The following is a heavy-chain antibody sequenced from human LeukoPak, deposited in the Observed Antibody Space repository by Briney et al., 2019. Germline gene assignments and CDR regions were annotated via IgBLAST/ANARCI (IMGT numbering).Heavy chain of an antibody. Sequence: GGSLRLSCAASGFTFSSYSMNWVRQAPGKGLEWVSSISGSSSYIYYADSVKGRFTISRDNAKNSLYLQMNSLRAEDTAVYYCAELGMTMIGGVWGKGTTVTISS. V-gene: IGHV3-21*01. CDR1: GFTFSSYS. CDR3: AELGMTMIGGV. D-gene: IGHD3-10*02. J-gene: IGHJ6*04. CDR2: ISGSSSYI.